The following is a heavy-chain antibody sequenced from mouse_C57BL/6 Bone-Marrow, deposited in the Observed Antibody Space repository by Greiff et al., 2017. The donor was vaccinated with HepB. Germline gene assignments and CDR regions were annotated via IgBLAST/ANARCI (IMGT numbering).Heavy chain of an antibody. V-gene: IGHV5-4*01. CDR3: ARDGDYYYGSSPFAY. J-gene: IGHJ3*01. D-gene: IGHD1-1*01. Sequence: EVQGVESGGGLVKPGGSLKLSCAASGFTFSSYAMSWVRQTPEKRLEWVATISDGGSYTYYPDNVKGRFTISRDNAKNNLYLQMSHLKSEDTAMYYCARDGDYYYGSSPFAYWGQGTLVTVSA. CDR1: GFTFSSYA. CDR2: ISDGGSYT.